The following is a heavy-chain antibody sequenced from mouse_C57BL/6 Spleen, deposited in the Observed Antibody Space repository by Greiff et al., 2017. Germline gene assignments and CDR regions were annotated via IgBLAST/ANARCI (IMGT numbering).Heavy chain of an antibody. CDR2: INPSNGGT. CDR1: GYTFTSYW. Sequence: QVQLQQPGTELVKPGASVKLSCKASGYTFTSYWMHWVKQRPGQGLEWIGNINPSNGGTNYNEKFKSKATLTVDKSSSTAYMQLSRLTSEDSAVYYCARGGGLLPIFDYWGQGTTLTVSS. D-gene: IGHD2-3*01. J-gene: IGHJ2*01. V-gene: IGHV1-53*01. CDR3: ARGGGLLPIFDY.